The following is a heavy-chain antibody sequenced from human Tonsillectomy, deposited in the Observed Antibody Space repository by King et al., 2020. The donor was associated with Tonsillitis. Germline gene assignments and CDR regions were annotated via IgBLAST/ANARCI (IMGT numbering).Heavy chain of an antibody. Sequence: VQLQESGPGLVKPSQTLSLTCTVSGGSISSETYYWSWIRQPAGKGLEWIGRIHSSVATNYNPSLKSRVTMSVDTSKSQFSLNLSSVTAADTAVYYCARYYYGSANSKYYFDYWGQGTLVTVSS. CDR3: ARYYYGSANSKYYFDY. V-gene: IGHV4-61*02. J-gene: IGHJ4*02. CDR1: GGSISSETYY. CDR2: IHSSVAT. D-gene: IGHD3-10*01.